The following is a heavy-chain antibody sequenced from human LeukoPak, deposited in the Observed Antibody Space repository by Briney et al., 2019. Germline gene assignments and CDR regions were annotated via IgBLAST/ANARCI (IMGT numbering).Heavy chain of an antibody. V-gene: IGHV3-30*02. CDR2: IRYDGSNK. Sequence: GGSLRLSCAASGFTFSSYGMHWVRQAPGKGLEWVAFIRYDGSNKYYADSVKGRFTISRDNSQNTLYLQMNSLRPEDTAVYYCAKGGASVTRYVDYWGQGTLVTVSS. CDR1: GFTFSSYG. CDR3: AKGGASVTRYVDY. J-gene: IGHJ4*02. D-gene: IGHD4-17*01.